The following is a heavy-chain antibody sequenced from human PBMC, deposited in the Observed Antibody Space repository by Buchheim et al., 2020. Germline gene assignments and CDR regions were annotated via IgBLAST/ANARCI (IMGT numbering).Heavy chain of an antibody. CDR1: GFTFSSYA. CDR2: ISGSGGST. Sequence: EVQLLESGGGLVQPGGSLRLSCAASGFTFSSYAISWVRQAPGKGLEWVSGISGSGGSTYYADSVKGRFTISRDNSKNTLYLQRNSLRAEDTAVYHCAKESTTVSTSLWGARTRDYGMDVWGQGTT. J-gene: IGHJ6*02. D-gene: IGHD4-17*01. CDR3: AKESTTVSTSLWGARTRDYGMDV. V-gene: IGHV3-23*01.